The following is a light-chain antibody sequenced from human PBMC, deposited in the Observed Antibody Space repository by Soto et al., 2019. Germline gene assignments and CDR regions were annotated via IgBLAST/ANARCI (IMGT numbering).Light chain of an antibody. CDR1: QAILTY. Sequence: DIHLTQSPSSLSAAVGDRVTITCRASQAILTYLNWFQQKAGKAPEVLTYGASSLRSGVPSRFTGSGSATDFTLTITSLQPEDAGTYFCQQTFSPAVTFGGGTKVDIK. J-gene: IGKJ4*01. CDR3: QQTFSPAVT. V-gene: IGKV1-39*01. CDR2: GAS.